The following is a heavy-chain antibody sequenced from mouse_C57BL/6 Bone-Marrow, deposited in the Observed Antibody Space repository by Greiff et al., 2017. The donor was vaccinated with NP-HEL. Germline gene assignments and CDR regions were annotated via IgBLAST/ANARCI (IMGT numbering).Heavy chain of an antibody. CDR2: INPNNGGT. D-gene: IGHD2-3*01. V-gene: IGHV1-26*01. CDR3: ARSRAMMVRRAWFAY. Sequence: EVQLQQSGPELVKPGASVKISCKASGYTFTDYYMNWVKQSHGKSLEWIGDINPNNGGTSYNQKFKGKATLTVDKSSSTAYMELRSLTSEDSAVYYCARSRAMMVRRAWFAYWGQGTLVTVSA. CDR1: GYTFTDYY. J-gene: IGHJ3*01.